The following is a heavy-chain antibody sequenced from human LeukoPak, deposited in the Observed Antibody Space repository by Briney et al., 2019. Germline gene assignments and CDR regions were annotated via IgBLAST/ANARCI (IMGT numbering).Heavy chain of an antibody. J-gene: IGHJ4*02. D-gene: IGHD5-24*01. CDR1: GGSISSGSYY. Sequence: PSQTLSLTCTVSGGSISSGSYYWSWIRQPAGKGLEWIGYIYYSGSTNYNPSLKSRVTISVDTSKNQFSLKLSSVTAEDTAVYYCARRRDGYNSWGQGTLVTVSS. CDR3: ARRRDGYNS. CDR2: IYYSGST. V-gene: IGHV4-61*10.